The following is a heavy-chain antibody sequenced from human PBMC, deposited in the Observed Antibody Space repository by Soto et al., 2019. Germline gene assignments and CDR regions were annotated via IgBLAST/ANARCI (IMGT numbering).Heavy chain of an antibody. D-gene: IGHD3-10*01. CDR1: GFTFSSYG. J-gene: IGHJ4*02. CDR3: AKAGGVFGDFVHH. CDR2: ILYDGSDK. V-gene: IGHV3-30*18. Sequence: GGSLRLSCAASGFTFSSYGMHWVRQAPGKGLEWVTGILYDGSDKYYADSVKGRFTISRENSKNTLYLQRNSLRTDDSAVYYCAKAGGVFGDFVHHWGQGTPVTVSS.